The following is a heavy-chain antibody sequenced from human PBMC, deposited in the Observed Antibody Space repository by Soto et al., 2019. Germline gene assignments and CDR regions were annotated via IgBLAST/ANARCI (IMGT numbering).Heavy chain of an antibody. CDR3: AKALSGIAAADYYYGMDV. CDR2: ISYDGSNK. D-gene: IGHD6-13*01. CDR1: GFTFSSYG. J-gene: IGHJ6*02. V-gene: IGHV3-30*18. Sequence: GGSLRLSCAASGFTFSSYGMHWVRQAPGKGLEWVAVISYDGSNKYYADSVKGRFTISRDNSKNTLYLQMNSLRAEDTAVYYCAKALSGIAAADYYYGMDVWGQGTTVTVSS.